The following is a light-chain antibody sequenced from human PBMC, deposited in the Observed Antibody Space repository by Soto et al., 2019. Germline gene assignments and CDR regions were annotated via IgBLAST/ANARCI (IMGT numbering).Light chain of an antibody. CDR3: QQYDGSPPWT. J-gene: IGKJ1*01. Sequence: EIVLTQSPGTLSFSPGERATLSCRASQSVSSTSLAWYQQKPGQAPRLLIYGASNRATGIPDRFSGSGSGTDFTLTISRLKPEDFAVYYCQQYDGSPPWTFGLGTKVEFK. CDR1: QSVSSTS. V-gene: IGKV3-20*01. CDR2: GAS.